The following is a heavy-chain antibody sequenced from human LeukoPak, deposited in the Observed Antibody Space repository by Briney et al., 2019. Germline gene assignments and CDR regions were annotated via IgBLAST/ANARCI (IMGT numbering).Heavy chain of an antibody. J-gene: IGHJ4*02. CDR2: IWYDGSNK. CDR3: ARDSRIGYGPFDY. V-gene: IGHV3-33*01. Sequence: PGGSLRLSCAASGFTFSTYGMHWVRQAPGKGLEWVAVIWYDGSNKYYADSVKGRFTISRDNSKNTLYLQMNSLRDEDTAVYYCARDSRIGYGPFDYWGQGTLVTVSS. D-gene: IGHD5-18*01. CDR1: GFTFSTYG.